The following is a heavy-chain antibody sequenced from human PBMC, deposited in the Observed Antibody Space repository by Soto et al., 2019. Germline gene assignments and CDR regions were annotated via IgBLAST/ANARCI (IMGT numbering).Heavy chain of an antibody. D-gene: IGHD5-12*01. CDR3: ASSPQARYSGYDYYYYYYYMDV. V-gene: IGHV4-59*08. J-gene: IGHJ6*03. CDR1: GGSISSYY. Sequence: SETLSLTCTVSGGSISSYYWSWIRQPPGKGLEWIGYIYYSGSTNYNPSLKSRVTISVDTSKNQFSLKLSSVTAADTAVYYCASSPQARYSGYDYYYYYYYMDVWGKGTTVTVSS. CDR2: IYYSGST.